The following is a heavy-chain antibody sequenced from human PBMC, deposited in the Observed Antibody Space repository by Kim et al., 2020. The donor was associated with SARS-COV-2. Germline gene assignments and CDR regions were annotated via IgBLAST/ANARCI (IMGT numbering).Heavy chain of an antibody. CDR1: GYTFAGYY. D-gene: IGHD4-4*01. CDR2: IGPNSGGT. CDR3: ARVDYSNYFYH. J-gene: IGHJ4*02. V-gene: IGHV1-2*02. Sequence: ASVKVSCKASGYTFAGYYMHWIRQAPGQGLEWMGWIGPNSGGTNYAQKFQGRVTMTRDTSAAYMELNSLTSDDTAVYYCARVDYSNYFYHWGQGTLVTVSS.